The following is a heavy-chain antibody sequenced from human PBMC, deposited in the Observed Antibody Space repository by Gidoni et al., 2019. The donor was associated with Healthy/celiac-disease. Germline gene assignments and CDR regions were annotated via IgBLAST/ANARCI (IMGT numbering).Heavy chain of an antibody. J-gene: IGHJ4*02. V-gene: IGHV4-39*01. D-gene: IGHD6-19*01. CDR3: ARRNSYIAVAGIDDYFDY. Sequence: QLQLQESGPGLVKPSETLSLTCTVSGGSIRSRSYYWGWIRQPPGKGLEWIGSIYYSGSTYYNPSLKSRVTISVDTSKNQFSLKLSSVTAADTAVYYCARRNSYIAVAGIDDYFDYWGQGTLVTVSS. CDR1: GGSIRSRSYY. CDR2: IYYSGST.